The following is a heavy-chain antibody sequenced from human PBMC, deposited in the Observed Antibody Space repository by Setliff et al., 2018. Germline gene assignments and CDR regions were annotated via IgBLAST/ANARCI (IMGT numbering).Heavy chain of an antibody. CDR1: GYTFTGYY. V-gene: IGHV1-2*06. CDR3: ARSNYDILTRNWFDP. Sequence: ASVKVSCKASGYTFTGYYMHWVRQAPGQGLGWMGRINPNSGGTNYAQKFQGRVTMTRDTSISTAYMELSRLRSDDTAVYYCARSNYDILTRNWFDPWGQGTLVTVSS. CDR2: INPNSGGT. D-gene: IGHD3-9*01. J-gene: IGHJ5*02.